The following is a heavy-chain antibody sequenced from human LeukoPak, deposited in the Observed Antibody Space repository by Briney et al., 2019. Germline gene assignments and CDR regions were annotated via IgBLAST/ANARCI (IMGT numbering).Heavy chain of an antibody. CDR3: AKTIVVVPAASSWYFDL. V-gene: IGHV3-7*03. CDR1: GFTFYHYW. Sequence: GGSLRLSCAASGFTFYHYWMSWVRQAPGKGPEWVATIKQDGGEKYYGDSVKGRFTISRDNAKNSLYLQMNSLRAEDTAVYYCAKTIVVVPAASSWYFDLWGRGTLVTVSS. D-gene: IGHD2-2*01. CDR2: IKQDGGEK. J-gene: IGHJ2*01.